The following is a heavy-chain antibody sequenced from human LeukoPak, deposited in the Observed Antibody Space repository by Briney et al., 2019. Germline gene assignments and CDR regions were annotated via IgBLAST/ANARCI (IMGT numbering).Heavy chain of an antibody. V-gene: IGHV4-34*01. Sequence: SETLSLTCAVYGGSFSGYYWSWIRQPPGKGLEWIGEINHSGSTNYNPSLKSRVTISVDTSKNQFSLKLSSVTAADTAVYYCARGLSGTGFDYRGQGTLVTVSS. CDR2: INHSGST. J-gene: IGHJ4*02. CDR3: ARGLSGTGFDY. CDR1: GGSFSGYY. D-gene: IGHD6-19*01.